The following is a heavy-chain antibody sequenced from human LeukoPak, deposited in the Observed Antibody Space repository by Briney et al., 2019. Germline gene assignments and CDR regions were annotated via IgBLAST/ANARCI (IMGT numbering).Heavy chain of an antibody. CDR3: ARGTEVYYDSSSYYSY. D-gene: IGHD3-22*01. CDR1: GFTFDDYG. V-gene: IGHV3-20*04. Sequence: GGSLRLSCVASGFTFDDYGMGWVRQVPGKGLEWVSGTNWDGGSTGYADFVKGRFTISRDNAKNSLYLQMNSLRAEDTALYYCARGTEVYYDSSSYYSYWGQRTLVTVSS. CDR2: TNWDGGST. J-gene: IGHJ4*02.